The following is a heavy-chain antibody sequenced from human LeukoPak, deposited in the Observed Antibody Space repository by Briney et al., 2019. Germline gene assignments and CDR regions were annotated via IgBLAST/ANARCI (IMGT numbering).Heavy chain of an antibody. CDR1: GYTLTDLS. CDR2: FDPEDGET. V-gene: IGHV1-24*01. CDR3: ATISRLQLELRAFDI. D-gene: IGHD1-1*01. Sequence: ASVKVSCKVSGYTLTDLSMHWGRQAPGKGLEWMGGFDPEDGETIYAQKFQRRVTMTEDTATDTAYMELSSLRSEDTAVYYCATISRLQLELRAFDIWGQGTMVTVSS. J-gene: IGHJ3*02.